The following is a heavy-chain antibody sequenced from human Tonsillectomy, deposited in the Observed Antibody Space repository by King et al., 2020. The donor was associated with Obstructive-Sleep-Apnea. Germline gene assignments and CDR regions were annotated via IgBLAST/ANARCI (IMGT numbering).Heavy chain of an antibody. Sequence: QLQESGPGLVKPSGTLSLTCAVSGGSISSSNWWSWVRQPPGKGLEWIGEIYHSGSTNYNPSLKSRVTISVDKSKNQFSLKLSSVTAADTAVYYCARGSDDFWSGYSNWFDPWGQGTQVTVSS. CDR2: IYHSGST. V-gene: IGHV4-4*02. CDR3: ARGSDDFWSGYSNWFDP. J-gene: IGHJ5*02. D-gene: IGHD3-3*01. CDR1: GGSISSSNW.